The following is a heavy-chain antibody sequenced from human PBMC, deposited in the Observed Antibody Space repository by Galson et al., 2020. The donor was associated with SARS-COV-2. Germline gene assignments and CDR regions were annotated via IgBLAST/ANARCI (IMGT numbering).Heavy chain of an antibody. CDR1: GYSISSGYY. CDR2: IYHSGST. J-gene: IGHJ4*02. V-gene: IGHV4-38-2*01. CDR3: ARHAGDGYNYPFDY. Sequence: SETLSLTCAVSGYSISSGYYWGWIRQPPGKGLEWIGSIYHSGSTYYNPSLKSRVTISVDTSKNQFSLKLSSVTAADTAVYYCARHAGDGYNYPFDYWPGNPGHRLL. D-gene: IGHD5-12*01.